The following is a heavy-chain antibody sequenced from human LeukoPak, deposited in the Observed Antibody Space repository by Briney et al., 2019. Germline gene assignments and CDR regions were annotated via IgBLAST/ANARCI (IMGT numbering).Heavy chain of an antibody. CDR3: VRKGSGYYLDY. CDR2: ISTTGGST. V-gene: IGHV3-64D*06. J-gene: IGHJ4*02. D-gene: IGHD6-19*01. CDR1: GFTFSSYA. Sequence: GGSLRLPCSASGFTFSSYAMHWVRQAPGKGPEYISAISTTGGSTYYTDSAKGRFTMSRDNSKNTLHLQMTSLRGDDTALYYCVRKGSGYYLDYWGQGTLVTVSS.